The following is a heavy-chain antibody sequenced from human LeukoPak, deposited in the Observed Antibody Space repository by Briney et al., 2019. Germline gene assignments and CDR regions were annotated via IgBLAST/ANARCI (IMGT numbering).Heavy chain of an antibody. CDR1: GFTFSSYS. CDR2: ISSSSSYI. V-gene: IGHV3-21*01. Sequence: GGSLRLSCAASGFTFSSYSMNWVRQAPGKGLEWVSSISSSSSYIYYADSVKGRFTISRDNAKNSLYLQMNSLRAEDTAVYYCATLEMAPDYYYYMDVWGKGTTVTVSS. D-gene: IGHD5-24*01. J-gene: IGHJ6*03. CDR3: ATLEMAPDYYYYMDV.